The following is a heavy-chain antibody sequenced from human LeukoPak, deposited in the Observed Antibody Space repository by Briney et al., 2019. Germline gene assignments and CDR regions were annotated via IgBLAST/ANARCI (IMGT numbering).Heavy chain of an antibody. CDR1: GYTFTGYY. D-gene: IGHD3-3*01. V-gene: IGHV1-2*02. CDR2: INPNSGGT. J-gene: IGHJ4*02. Sequence: GASVKVSCKASGYTFTGYYMHWVRQAPGQGLEWMGWINPNSGGTNYAQKFQGRVTMTRDTSISTAYMELSRLRSDDTAVYYCARGGDVLRFLEWSNFDYWGQGTLVTVSS. CDR3: ARGGDVLRFLEWSNFDY.